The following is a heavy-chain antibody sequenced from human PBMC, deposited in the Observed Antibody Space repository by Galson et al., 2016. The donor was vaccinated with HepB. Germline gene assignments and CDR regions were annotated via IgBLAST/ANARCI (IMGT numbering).Heavy chain of an antibody. D-gene: IGHD6-19*01. J-gene: IGHJ4*02. CDR1: GYLFSTYF. CDR3: ARRSAGGSEAFLDY. V-gene: IGHV1-46*04. Sequence: SVKVSCKASGYLFSTYFIHWVRQAPGQGLEWMGLFNPSRGSTTYAQKLQGRVTMSGDTSTGTFYMELSSLTSEDTAMYYCARRSAGGSEAFLDYWGQGTLGTVSS. CDR2: FNPSRGST.